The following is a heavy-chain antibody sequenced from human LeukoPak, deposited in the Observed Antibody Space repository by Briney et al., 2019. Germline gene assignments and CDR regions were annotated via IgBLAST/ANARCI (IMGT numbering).Heavy chain of an antibody. V-gene: IGHV3-48*01. CDR2: ISSSSSTI. CDR1: GFTFSSYS. Sequence: GGSLRLSCAASGFTFSSYSMNWVRQAPGQGLAWVSFISSSSSTIYYADSVKGRFTISRDNAKNSLYLQMNSLRAEDTAVYYCARDTDYNYDFWSGFPFDYWGQGTLVTVSS. D-gene: IGHD3-3*01. CDR3: ARDTDYNYDFWSGFPFDY. J-gene: IGHJ4*02.